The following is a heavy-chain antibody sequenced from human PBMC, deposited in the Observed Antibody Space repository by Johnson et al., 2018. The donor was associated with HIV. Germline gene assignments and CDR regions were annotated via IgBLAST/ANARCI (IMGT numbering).Heavy chain of an antibody. D-gene: IGHD3-22*01. CDR1: GFSVSNNY. CDR3: ARGFVRISMILVADAFDL. Sequence: EMQLVESGGGLVQPGGSLRLSCAASGFSVSNNYMSWVRQAPGKGLEWVSVIYSGGRTYYADSVKGRFTISRDNSRNTVYLQMSGLRSEDTAIYYCARGFVRISMILVADAFDLWGQGTMVTVSS. CDR2: IYSGGRT. J-gene: IGHJ3*01. V-gene: IGHV3-66*02.